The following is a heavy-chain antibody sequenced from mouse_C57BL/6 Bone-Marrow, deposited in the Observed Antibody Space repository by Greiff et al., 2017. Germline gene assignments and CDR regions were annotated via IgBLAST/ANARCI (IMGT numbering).Heavy chain of an antibody. CDR1: GFTFSDYY. V-gene: IGHV5-12*01. CDR3: ARRSYWYFDV. CDR2: ISNGGGSN. J-gene: IGHJ1*03. Sequence: EVHLVESGGGLVQPGGSLKLSCAASGFTFSDYYMYWVRQTPEKRLEWVAYISNGGGSNYYPDTVKGRFTISSDNAKNTLYLQMSRLKSEATAMYYCARRSYWYFDVWGTGTTVTVSS.